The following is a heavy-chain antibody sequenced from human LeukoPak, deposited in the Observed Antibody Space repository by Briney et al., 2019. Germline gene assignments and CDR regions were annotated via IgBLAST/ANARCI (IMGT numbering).Heavy chain of an antibody. CDR1: GYTLTELS. Sequence: ASVKVSCKVSGYTLTELSMHWVRQAPGKGLEWMGGFDPEDGETIYAQKFQGRVTMTEDTSTDTAYMELSSLRSEDTAVYYCATGPLPAHIVVVTAQDAFDIWGQGTMVTVSS. V-gene: IGHV1-24*01. J-gene: IGHJ3*02. CDR2: FDPEDGET. CDR3: ATGPLPAHIVVVTAQDAFDI. D-gene: IGHD2-21*02.